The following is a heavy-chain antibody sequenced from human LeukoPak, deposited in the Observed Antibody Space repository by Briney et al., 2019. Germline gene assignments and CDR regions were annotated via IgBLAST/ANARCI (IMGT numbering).Heavy chain of an antibody. Sequence: PSETLSLTCTVSGGSISSYYWSWIRQPPGKGLGWIGYIYYSGSTNYNPSLKSRVTISVDTSKNQFSLKLSSVTAADTAVYYCARRFQMMMYYYGSGSLDYWGQGTLVTVSS. CDR1: GGSISSYY. V-gene: IGHV4-59*12. D-gene: IGHD3-10*01. CDR3: ARRFQMMMYYYGSGSLDY. J-gene: IGHJ4*02. CDR2: IYYSGST.